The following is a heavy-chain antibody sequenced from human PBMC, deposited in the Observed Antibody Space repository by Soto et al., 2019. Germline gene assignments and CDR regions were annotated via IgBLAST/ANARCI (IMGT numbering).Heavy chain of an antibody. CDR1: GFTFSSYG. Sequence: GGSLRLSCAASGFTFSSYGMHWVRQAPGKGLEWVAVIWYDGSNKYYADSVKGRFTISRDNSKDTLYLQMNSLRAEDTAVYYCARGSWGDYDILTGYNTANWFDPWGQGTLVTVSS. D-gene: IGHD3-9*01. CDR3: ARGSWGDYDILTGYNTANWFDP. V-gene: IGHV3-33*01. CDR2: IWYDGSNK. J-gene: IGHJ5*02.